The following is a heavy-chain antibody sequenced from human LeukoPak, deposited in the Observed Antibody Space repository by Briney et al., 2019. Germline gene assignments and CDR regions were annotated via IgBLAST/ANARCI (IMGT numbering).Heavy chain of an antibody. CDR1: GDSVSINSAA. Sequence: SQTLSLTCAISGDSVSINSAAWNWIRQSPSRGLEWLGRTYQRSKWYNDYAVSVKSRITINPDISKNQFSLQLDSVTPEDTAVYYCARSPSPYSSGWYFDYWGQGTLVTVSS. CDR3: ARSPSPYSSGWYFDY. CDR2: TYQRSKWYN. D-gene: IGHD6-19*01. J-gene: IGHJ4*02. V-gene: IGHV6-1*01.